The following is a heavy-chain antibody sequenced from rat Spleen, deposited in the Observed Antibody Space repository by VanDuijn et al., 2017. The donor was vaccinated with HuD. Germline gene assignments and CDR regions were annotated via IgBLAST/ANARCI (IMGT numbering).Heavy chain of an antibody. J-gene: IGHJ4*01. CDR1: GFTFSDYA. V-gene: IGHV5S23*01. D-gene: IGHD1-3*01. Sequence: EVQLVESGGGLVQPGRSLKLSCAASGFTFSDYAMAWVRQAPKKGLEWVASISPSGGSTYYRDSVKGRFTISRDNAKNTLYLQMDSLGSEDTATYYCARHMAGLYVMDAWGQGASVTVSS. CDR2: ISPSGGST. CDR3: ARHMAGLYVMDA.